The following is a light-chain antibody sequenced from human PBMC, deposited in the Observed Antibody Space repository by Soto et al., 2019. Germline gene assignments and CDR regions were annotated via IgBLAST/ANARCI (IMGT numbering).Light chain of an antibody. CDR1: QSVNRN. CDR3: QQYNNWPFWT. CDR2: GAS. Sequence: EIVMTQSPATLSVSVGERATLSCRASQSVNRNLAWYQQKPGQAPRLLIYGASTRSTGIPDRFSGSGSGTEFTLTISSLQYEDFAVYFCQQYNNWPFWTFGHGTKVEIK. V-gene: IGKV3-15*01. J-gene: IGKJ1*01.